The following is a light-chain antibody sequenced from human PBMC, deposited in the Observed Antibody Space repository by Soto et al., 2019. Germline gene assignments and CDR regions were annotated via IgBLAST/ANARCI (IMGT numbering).Light chain of an antibody. V-gene: IGLV7-43*01. CDR2: NTN. CDR1: TGAVTSGYY. Sequence: QTVVTQEPSLTVSPGGTVTLTCASSTGAVTSGYYPNWFQQKPGQAPRSLIYNTNKKHSWTPARFSGSLLGGKAALTLSGVQPEDEAEYYCLLYFSGSRIFGGGTQLTVL. CDR3: LLYFSGSRI. J-gene: IGLJ2*01.